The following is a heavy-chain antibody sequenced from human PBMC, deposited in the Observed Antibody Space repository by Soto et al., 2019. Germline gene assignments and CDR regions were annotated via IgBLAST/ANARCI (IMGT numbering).Heavy chain of an antibody. V-gene: IGHV1-69*13. CDR1: GGTFSSYA. J-gene: IGHJ6*02. CDR2: IIPIFGTA. CDR3: ARGQAGRGVYAINYYYYGMDV. D-gene: IGHD2-8*01. Sequence: ASVKVSCKASGGTFSSYAISWVRQAPGQGLEWMGGIIPIFGTANYAQKFQGRVTITADESTSTAYMELSSLRSEDTAVYYCARGQAGRGVYAINYYYYGMDVWGQGTTVTVSS.